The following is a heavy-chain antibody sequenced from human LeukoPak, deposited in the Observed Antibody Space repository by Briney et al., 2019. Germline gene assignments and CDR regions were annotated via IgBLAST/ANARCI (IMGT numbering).Heavy chain of an antibody. J-gene: IGHJ4*02. CDR1: GYTFTGYY. CDR2: INPNSGGT. D-gene: IGHD6-19*01. Sequence: ASVKVSCKASGYTFTGYYMHWVRQAPGQGLEWMGWINPNSGGTNYAQKFQGRVTMTRGTSISTAYMELSRLRSDDTAVYYCAIFGAIAVAGTVYWGQGTLVTVSS. CDR3: AIFGAIAVAGTVY. V-gene: IGHV1-2*02.